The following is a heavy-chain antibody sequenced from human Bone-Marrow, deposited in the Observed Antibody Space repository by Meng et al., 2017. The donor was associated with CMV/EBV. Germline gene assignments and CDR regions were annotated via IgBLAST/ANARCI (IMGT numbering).Heavy chain of an antibody. D-gene: IGHD3-3*01. V-gene: IGHV1-69*10. CDR2: IIPILGIA. CDR1: GGTFSSYA. J-gene: IGHJ6*02. CDR3: ARGNRRVLRFLEWLPKILYYYYGMYV. Sequence: SVKVSCKASGGTFSSYAISWVRQAPGQGLEWMGGIIPILGIANYAQKFQGRVTITADKSTSTAYMELSSLKSEDTAVYYCARGNRRVLRFLEWLPKILYYYYGMYVWGQGTTVTVSS.